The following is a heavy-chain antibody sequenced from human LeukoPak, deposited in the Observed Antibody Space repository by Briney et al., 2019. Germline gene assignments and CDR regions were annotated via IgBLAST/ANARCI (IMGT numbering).Heavy chain of an antibody. CDR1: GFNFSSHW. CDR2: LRSSGNGT. D-gene: IGHD3-10*01. CDR3: VRGREVRGRSMDV. J-gene: IGHJ6*04. V-gene: IGHV3-74*03. Sequence: QSGGSLRLSCAASGFNFSSHWMHWVRQAPGKGLVWVSRLRSSGNGTTYADSVKGRFTIFRDNAKNTLFLQMNSLRIEDTAVYYCVRGREVRGRSMDVWGKGTTVIVSP.